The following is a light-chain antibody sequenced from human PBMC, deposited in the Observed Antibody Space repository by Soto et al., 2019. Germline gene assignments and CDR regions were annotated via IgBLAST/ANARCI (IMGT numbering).Light chain of an antibody. CDR2: TAS. Sequence: DIQMTQSPSSLSASVGDRVTVTCRASQSINNHLNWYQQKPGKAPNLLIYTASNLQSGVPSRFSGRGSGTDFTLTISSLQPEDFATYYCQQSYSTPRTFGQGTKLEIK. CDR3: QQSYSTPRT. J-gene: IGKJ2*01. CDR1: QSINNH. V-gene: IGKV1-39*01.